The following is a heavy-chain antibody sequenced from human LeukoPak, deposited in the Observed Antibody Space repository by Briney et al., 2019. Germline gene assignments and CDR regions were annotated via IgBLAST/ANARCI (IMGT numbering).Heavy chain of an antibody. V-gene: IGHV1-46*01. J-gene: IGHJ5*02. CDR1: GYTFTSYY. CDR2: INPSGGST. CDR3: ARDMRRSRARWENLGLDP. Sequence: GASVKVSCKASGYTFTSYYMHWVRQAPGQGLEWMGIINPSGGSTSYAQKFQGRVTMTRDMSTSTAYMELRSLRSDDTAVYYCARDMRRSRARWENLGLDPWGQGTLVTVSS. D-gene: IGHD3-16*01.